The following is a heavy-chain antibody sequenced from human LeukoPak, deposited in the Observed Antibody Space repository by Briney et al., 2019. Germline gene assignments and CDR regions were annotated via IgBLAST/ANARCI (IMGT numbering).Heavy chain of an antibody. D-gene: IGHD2-15*01. V-gene: IGHV3-7*03. CDR2: IKQDGSEK. J-gene: IGHJ4*02. CDR3: AKDLVLPWDY. Sequence: GGSLRLSCAASGFTFSSYWMQWVRQAPGKGLEWVANIKQDGSEKYYADSVKGRFIISRDNAKNALYLQMSSLRAEDTAVYYCAKDLVLPWDYWGQGTLVTVSS. CDR1: GFTFSSYW.